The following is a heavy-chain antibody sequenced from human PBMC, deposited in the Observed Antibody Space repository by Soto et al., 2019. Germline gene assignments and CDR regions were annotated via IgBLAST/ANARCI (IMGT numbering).Heavy chain of an antibody. D-gene: IGHD3-9*01. CDR2: IYHSGST. Sequence: PSETLSLTCAVSGGSISSGGYSWSWIRQPPGKGLEWIGYIYHSGSTYYNPSLKSRVTISVDRSKNQFSLKLSSVTAADTAVYYCARGSRYFDWLLPNLFDYWGQGTPVTVSS. J-gene: IGHJ4*02. CDR1: GGSISSGGYS. V-gene: IGHV4-30-2*01. CDR3: ARGSRYFDWLLPNLFDY.